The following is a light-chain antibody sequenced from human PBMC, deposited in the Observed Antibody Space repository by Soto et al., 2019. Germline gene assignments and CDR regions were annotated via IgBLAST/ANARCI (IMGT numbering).Light chain of an antibody. CDR1: QDISSY. Sequence: DIQLTQSPSFLSASIGDRVTVTCRASQDISSYLAWYQQKPGKAPKLLIYVASTLQSGVPSRFSGSGSGTEFTLTISSLQPEYFATYYCQQLNNYPRTFGQGTKVDI. CDR3: QQLNNYPRT. V-gene: IGKV1-9*01. CDR2: VAS. J-gene: IGKJ1*01.